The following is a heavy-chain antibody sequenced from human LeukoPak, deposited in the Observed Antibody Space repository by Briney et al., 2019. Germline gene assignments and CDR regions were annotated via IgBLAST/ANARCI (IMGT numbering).Heavy chain of an antibody. CDR3: ARGGCSSGSCLDYY. V-gene: IGHV1-46*01. CDR1: GYMFTTYH. CDR2: INPSGGST. D-gene: IGHD2-15*01. Sequence: ASVKVSCKASGYMFTTYHMHWVRQAPGQGLEWMGIINPSGGSTSYAQKFQGRVTVTSDTSTSTVYMEMRSLRSEDTAVYYCARGGCSSGSCLDYYWGQEPRSPSP. J-gene: IGHJ4*01.